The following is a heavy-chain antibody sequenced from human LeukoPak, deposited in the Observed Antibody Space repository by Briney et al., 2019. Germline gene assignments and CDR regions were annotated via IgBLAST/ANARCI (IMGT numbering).Heavy chain of an antibody. V-gene: IGHV1-3*01. CDR2: INAGNGNT. CDR3: AREVWGFDP. CDR1: GHTFTDYV. J-gene: IGHJ5*02. Sequence: ASVKVSCKASGHTFTDYVMHWVRQAPGQRLEWMGWINAGNGNTKYSQKFQGRVTITRDTSASTVYMELSSLRSEDTAVYYCAREVWGFDPWGQGTLVTVSS. D-gene: IGHD7-27*01.